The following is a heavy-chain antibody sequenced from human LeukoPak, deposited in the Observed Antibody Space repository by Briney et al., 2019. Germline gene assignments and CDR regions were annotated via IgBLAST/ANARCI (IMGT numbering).Heavy chain of an antibody. J-gene: IGHJ4*02. CDR1: GFTFSSYA. CDR3: ARGGYSGYDVLGFYFDY. D-gene: IGHD5-12*01. CDR2: ISGSGGST. Sequence: GGSLRLSCAASGFTFSSYAMSWVSQAPGKGLEWVSAISGSGGSTYYADSVKGRFTISRDNSKNTLYLQMNSLRAEDTAVYYCARGGYSGYDVLGFYFDYWGQGTLVTVSS. V-gene: IGHV3-23*01.